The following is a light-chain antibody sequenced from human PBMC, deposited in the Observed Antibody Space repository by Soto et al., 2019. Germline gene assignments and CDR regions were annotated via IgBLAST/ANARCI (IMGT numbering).Light chain of an antibody. CDR2: AAS. CDR3: QQYYSRPT. CDR1: QGISSY. V-gene: IGKV1-8*01. J-gene: IGKJ3*01. Sequence: AIRMTQSPSSLSASTGDRVTITCRASQGISSYLAWYQQKPGKAPKLLIYAASTLQSGVPSRFSGSGSGTEFSLTVSCAQSEDFATYYCQQYYSRPTYGPGTKVYIK.